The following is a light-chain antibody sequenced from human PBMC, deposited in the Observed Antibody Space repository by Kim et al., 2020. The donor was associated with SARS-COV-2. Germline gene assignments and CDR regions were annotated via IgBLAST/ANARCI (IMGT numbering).Light chain of an antibody. V-gene: IGKV3-20*01. CDR2: VAS. CDR3: EQYATFRRT. Sequence: ETVLTQSPGTLSLSPGERATLSCRASQSINHTLSWEHKIPGRAPRLLLYVASYRATGIADRFSGSGSGTDFTLTISRVEPGDIAVYYCEQYATFRRTFGQGAKVEIK. J-gene: IGKJ1*01. CDR1: QSINHT.